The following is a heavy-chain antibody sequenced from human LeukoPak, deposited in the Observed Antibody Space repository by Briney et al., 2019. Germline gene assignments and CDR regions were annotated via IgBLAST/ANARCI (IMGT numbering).Heavy chain of an antibody. Sequence: GGSLRLSCAASGSTFSSYAMHWVRQAPGKGLEWVAVISYDGSNKYYADSVKGRFTISRDNSKNTLYLQMNSLRAEDTAVYYCAREEIPSHYYDSSGYYYYWGQGTLVTVSS. J-gene: IGHJ4*02. CDR3: AREEIPSHYYDSSGYYYY. CDR2: ISYDGSNK. CDR1: GSTFSSYA. D-gene: IGHD3-22*01. V-gene: IGHV3-30-3*01.